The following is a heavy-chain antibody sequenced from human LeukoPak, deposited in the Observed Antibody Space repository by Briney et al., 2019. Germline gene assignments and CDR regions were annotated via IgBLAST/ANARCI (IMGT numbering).Heavy chain of an antibody. V-gene: IGHV3-23*01. CDR1: GFTFSSYA. D-gene: IGHD3-3*01. CDR3: AKDPFWSGYPYYYYGMDV. J-gene: IGHJ6*02. Sequence: GRSLRLSCAASGFTFSSYAMSWVRQAPGKGLEWVSAISGSDGSTYYADSVKGRFTISRDNSKNKLYLQMNSLRAEDTAVYYCAKDPFWSGYPYYYYGMDVWGQGTTVTVSS. CDR2: ISGSDGST.